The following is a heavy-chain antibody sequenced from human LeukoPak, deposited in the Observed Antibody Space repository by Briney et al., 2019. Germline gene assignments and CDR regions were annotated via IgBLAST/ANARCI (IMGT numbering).Heavy chain of an antibody. CDR3: ARGPIIRGVTPSDY. J-gene: IGHJ4*02. V-gene: IGHV3-74*01. D-gene: IGHD4-23*01. Sequence: SGGSLRLSCAASEFTFSIYWMHWVRQAPGKGLVWVSRINSDGSSTSYADSVKGRFTISRDNAKNTLYLQMNSLRAEDTAVYYCARGPIIRGVTPSDYWGQGTLVTVSS. CDR2: INSDGSST. CDR1: EFTFSIYW.